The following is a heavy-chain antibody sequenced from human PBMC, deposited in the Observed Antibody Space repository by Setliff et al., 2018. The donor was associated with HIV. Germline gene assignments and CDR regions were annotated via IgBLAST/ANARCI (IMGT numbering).Heavy chain of an antibody. Sequence: PGGSLRLSCAASGFVFGDSAIHWVRQAPGKGLEWVGRLRAKPDTYAAAYAASVKGRFTISRDDSENMAYLQMNSLKTEDTAVYYCAYPLSVAVTKHALNIWGQGTLVTVSS. CDR3: AYPLSVAVTKHALNI. J-gene: IGHJ3*02. CDR1: GFVFGDSA. V-gene: IGHV3-73*01. D-gene: IGHD4-17*01. CDR2: LRAKPDTYAA.